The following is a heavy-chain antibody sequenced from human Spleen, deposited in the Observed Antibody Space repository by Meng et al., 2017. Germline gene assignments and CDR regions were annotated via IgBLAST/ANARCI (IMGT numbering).Heavy chain of an antibody. Sequence: ASVKVSCKASGYTFRDYYMHWVRQAPGQGLDWMGWINPNTGGTNLAQKFQDRVTMTRDTSINTGYMELTSLKSDDTAVYYCARVAILGGYDYVSGSYVPDNGDDAFDMWGQGTMVYVSS. V-gene: IGHV1-2*02. D-gene: IGHD3-16*01. CDR2: INPNTGGT. CDR1: GYTFRDYY. J-gene: IGHJ3*02. CDR3: ARVAILGGYDYVSGSYVPDNGDDAFDM.